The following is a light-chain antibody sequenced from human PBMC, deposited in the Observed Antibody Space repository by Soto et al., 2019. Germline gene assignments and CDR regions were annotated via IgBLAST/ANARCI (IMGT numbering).Light chain of an antibody. CDR3: QQYYTTPTWT. V-gene: IGKV4-1*01. CDR1: QSVFSRFRNKNY. J-gene: IGKJ1*01. Sequence: DIVMTQSPDSLTLSLGERATINCKSSQSVFSRFRNKNYLGWFQQKPGQTPRLLIYWASTRESGVSDRFSGSGSGTDLTLTIDSLQAEDLAVYYCQQYYTTPTWTFGQGTKVEV. CDR2: WAS.